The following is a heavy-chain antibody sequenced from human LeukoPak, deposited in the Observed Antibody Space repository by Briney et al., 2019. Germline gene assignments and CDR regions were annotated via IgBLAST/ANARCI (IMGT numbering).Heavy chain of an antibody. CDR3: ARDSYYYGSGSYCDY. D-gene: IGHD3-10*01. J-gene: IGHJ4*02. V-gene: IGHV4-4*07. Sequence: KTSETLSLTCTVSGGSISSYYWSWIQQPAGKGLEWIGRIYTSGSTNYNPSLKSRVTMSVDTSKNQLSLKLSSVTAADTAVYYCARDSYYYGSGSYCDYWGQGTLVTVSS. CDR2: IYTSGST. CDR1: GGSISSYY.